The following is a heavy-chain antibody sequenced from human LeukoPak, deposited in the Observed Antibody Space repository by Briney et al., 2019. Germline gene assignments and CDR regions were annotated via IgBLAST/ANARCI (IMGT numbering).Heavy chain of an antibody. V-gene: IGHV3-20*04. CDR2: INWKDGST. CDR1: GFTFSRHS. D-gene: IGHD3-22*01. J-gene: IGHJ4*02. CDR3: ARDYYYDSSGYYFPGYFDS. Sequence: GGSLRLSCAASGFTFSRHSINWVRQAPGKGLEWVSGINWKDGSTAYADSVKGRFTISRDNAKNSLYLQMNSLRAEDTALYYCARDYYYDSSGYYFPGYFDSWGQGTLVTVSS.